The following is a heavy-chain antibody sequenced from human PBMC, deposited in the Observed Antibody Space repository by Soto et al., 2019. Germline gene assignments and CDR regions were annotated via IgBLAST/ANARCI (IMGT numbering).Heavy chain of an antibody. D-gene: IGHD3-16*02. Sequence: EVQLVESGGGLVKPGGSLRLSCAASGFTFSSYSMNWVRQAPGKGLEWVSSISSSSSYIYYADSVKGRFTISRDNAKXXXXXXXNSLRAEDTAVYYCARDGDYVWGSYRWSDAFDIWGQGTMVTVSS. J-gene: IGHJ3*02. CDR1: GFTFSSYS. V-gene: IGHV3-21*01. CDR2: ISSSSSYI. CDR3: ARDGDYVWGSYRWSDAFDI.